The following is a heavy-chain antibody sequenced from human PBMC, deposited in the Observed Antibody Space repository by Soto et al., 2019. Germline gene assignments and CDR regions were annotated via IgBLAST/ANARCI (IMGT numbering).Heavy chain of an antibody. D-gene: IGHD6-19*01. CDR1: GFTLIDYS. CDR2: ISDSGSTI. CDR3: AREASSGAGFIDH. Sequence: QVQRVESGGGLVKPGGSLRLSCADSGFTLIDYSMSWMLQAPGKGLDWVSYISDSGSTIDYACCVKCRFTIARDKYKKSMYLQMNNMRSEYSAVEYCAREASSGAGFIDHWGQGTLVTVSS. V-gene: IGHV3-11*01. J-gene: IGHJ4*02.